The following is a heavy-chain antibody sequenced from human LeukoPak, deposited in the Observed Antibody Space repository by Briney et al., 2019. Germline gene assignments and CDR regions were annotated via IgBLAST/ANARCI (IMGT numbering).Heavy chain of an antibody. D-gene: IGHD3-3*01. Sequence: SETLSLTCTVSGGSISSSSYYWGWIRQPPGKGLEWIGSIYYSGSTYYNPSLKSRVTISVDTSKNQFSLKLSSVTAADTAVYYCARTITIFGGYDYWGQGTLVPVSS. V-gene: IGHV4-39*07. J-gene: IGHJ4*02. CDR1: GGSISSSSYY. CDR2: IYYSGST. CDR3: ARTITIFGGYDY.